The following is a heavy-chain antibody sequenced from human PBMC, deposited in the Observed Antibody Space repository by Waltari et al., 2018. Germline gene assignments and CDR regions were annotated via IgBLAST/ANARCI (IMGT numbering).Heavy chain of an antibody. V-gene: IGHV4-39*01. J-gene: IGHJ4*02. CDR3: GAAFEY. D-gene: IGHD6-13*01. Sequence: QLQLQESGPGLVKTSETLSLTCTVSGGSIGSIDYYWGWIRQPPGKVLEWIGSIYNSDTTHYNPSLKSRVTISVDTSKNQFSLKLSSVTAADTAVYYCGAAFEYWGQGTLVTVSS. CDR1: GGSIGSIDYY. CDR2: IYNSDTT.